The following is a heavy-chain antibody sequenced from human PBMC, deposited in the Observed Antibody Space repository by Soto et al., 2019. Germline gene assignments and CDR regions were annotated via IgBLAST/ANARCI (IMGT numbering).Heavy chain of an antibody. V-gene: IGHV3-21*01. CDR2: ISSSSSYI. CDR3: ARDTRCSCGSRLYF. Sequence: EVQLVESGGGLVKPGGSLRLSCAASGFTFSSYSMNWVRQAPGKGLEWVSSISSSSSYIYYADSVKGRFTISRDNSKNSLYLQMNTLSAEDTAVYYCARDTRCSCGSRLYFCGQGSLVTVSS. D-gene: IGHD2-15*01. CDR1: GFTFSSYS. J-gene: IGHJ4*02.